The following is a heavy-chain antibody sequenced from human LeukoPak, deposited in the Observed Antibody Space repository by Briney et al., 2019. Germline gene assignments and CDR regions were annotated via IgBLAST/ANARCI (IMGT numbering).Heavy chain of an antibody. Sequence: GGSMRLSCLASGFTLDDYGMSWVRPAPGKGLEWVYGINWNGASIHYADSVKDRFTISRDNAKNSLYLQMNSLGAEDTAFYYCARGGTTVLRGVLYYFDFWGQGSLVTVSS. D-gene: IGHD3-10*01. J-gene: IGHJ4*02. CDR3: ARGGTTVLRGVLYYFDF. CDR2: INWNGASI. V-gene: IGHV3-20*04. CDR1: GFTLDDYG.